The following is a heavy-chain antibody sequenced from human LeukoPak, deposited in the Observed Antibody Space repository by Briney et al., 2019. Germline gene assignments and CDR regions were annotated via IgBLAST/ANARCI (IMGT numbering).Heavy chain of an antibody. V-gene: IGHV3-7*01. CDR2: IKQDGSEK. Sequence: GGSLRLSCAASGFTFSSYWMSWVRQAPGKGLEWVANIKQDGSEKYYVDSVKGRFTISRDNAKNSLYLQMNSLRAEDTAVYYCASEPAAGNYYYGMDVWGQGTTVTVSS. CDR3: ASEPAAGNYYYGMDV. CDR1: GFTFSSYW. D-gene: IGHD6-13*01. J-gene: IGHJ6*02.